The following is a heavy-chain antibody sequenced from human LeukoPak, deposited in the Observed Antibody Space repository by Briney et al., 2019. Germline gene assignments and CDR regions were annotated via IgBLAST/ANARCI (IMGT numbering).Heavy chain of an antibody. V-gene: IGHV3-43*02. CDR3: AKVYVGSWYAYDH. D-gene: IGHD6-13*01. CDR1: GFTFNDYA. CDR2: ISGDGGTT. J-gene: IGHJ4*02. Sequence: GGSLRLSCTASGFTFNDYAMSWVRQAPAKGLEWVSLISGDGGTTDYADSVRGRFTISRDNRRNSLYLHMNSLRTEDTALYFCAKVYVGSWYAYDHWGQGTLVTVSS.